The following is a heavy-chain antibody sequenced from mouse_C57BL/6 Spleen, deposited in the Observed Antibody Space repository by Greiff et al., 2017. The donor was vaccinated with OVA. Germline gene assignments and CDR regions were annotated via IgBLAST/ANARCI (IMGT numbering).Heavy chain of an antibody. Sequence: EVQLVESGGGLVKPGGSLKLSCAASGFTFSSYAMSWVRQTPDKRLEWVATISDGGSYTYYPDNVKGRFTISRDNAKNNLYLQMSHLKSEDTAMYYCAREVYGSRGYFDVWGTGTTVTVSS. J-gene: IGHJ1*03. CDR2: ISDGGSYT. CDR1: GFTFSSYA. CDR3: AREVYGSRGYFDV. V-gene: IGHV5-4*01. D-gene: IGHD1-1*01.